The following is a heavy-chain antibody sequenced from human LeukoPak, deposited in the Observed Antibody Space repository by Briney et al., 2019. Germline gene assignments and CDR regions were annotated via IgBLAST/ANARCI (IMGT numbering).Heavy chain of an antibody. CDR3: AKDVGKWESLHFFDY. D-gene: IGHD1-26*01. Sequence: GGSLRLSCLTSGFTLSTNAMSWVRQAPGKGLEWISGISGSGASTYYADSVKGRFTISRDDSRNTLYLQMNSLSGDDTAVYYCAKDVGKWESLHFFDYWGQGTLVTVSS. V-gene: IGHV3-23*01. CDR2: ISGSGAST. J-gene: IGHJ4*02. CDR1: GFTLSTNA.